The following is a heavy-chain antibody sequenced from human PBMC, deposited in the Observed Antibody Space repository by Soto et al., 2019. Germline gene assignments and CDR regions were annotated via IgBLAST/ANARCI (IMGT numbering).Heavy chain of an antibody. V-gene: IGHV2-26*01. CDR2: IFSNDET. CDR3: ARTVARKNLDY. CDR1: GFSLSNARMG. J-gene: IGHJ4*02. Sequence: QVTLKESGPVLVKPTETLTLTCTVSGFSLSNARMGVSWIRQPPGKALERLAHIFSNDETAYSTSLKTRLTISKDTSKSQVVLTMCNMEPVDTATYNCARTVARKNLDYRGQGTLVTVSS. D-gene: IGHD2-21*01.